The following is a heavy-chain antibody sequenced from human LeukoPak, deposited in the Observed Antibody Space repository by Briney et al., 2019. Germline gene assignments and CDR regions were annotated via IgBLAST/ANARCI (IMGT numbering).Heavy chain of an antibody. V-gene: IGHV3-23*01. CDR1: GFSFSSYE. CDR2: ISGSGGST. Sequence: GGSLRLSCAASGFSFSSYEMNWVRQAPGKGLEWVSAISGSGGSTYYADSVKGRFTISRDNSKNTLYLQMNSLRAEDTAVYYCAKDRGTMVRGVLDYWGQGTLVTVSS. CDR3: AKDRGTMVRGVLDY. J-gene: IGHJ4*02. D-gene: IGHD3-10*01.